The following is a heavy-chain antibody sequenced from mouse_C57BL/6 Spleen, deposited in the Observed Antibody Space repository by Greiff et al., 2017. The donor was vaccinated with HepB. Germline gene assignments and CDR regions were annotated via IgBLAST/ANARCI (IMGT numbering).Heavy chain of an antibody. Sequence: EVKLMESGGGLVKPGGSLKLSCAASGFTFSDYGMHWVRQAPEKGLEWVAYISSGSSTIYYADTVKGRFTISRDNAKNTLFLQMTSLRSEDTAMYYCARMGVHGSSSYWYFDVWGTGTTVTVSS. D-gene: IGHD1-1*01. J-gene: IGHJ1*03. CDR3: ARMGVHGSSSYWYFDV. V-gene: IGHV5-17*01. CDR2: ISSGSSTI. CDR1: GFTFSDYG.